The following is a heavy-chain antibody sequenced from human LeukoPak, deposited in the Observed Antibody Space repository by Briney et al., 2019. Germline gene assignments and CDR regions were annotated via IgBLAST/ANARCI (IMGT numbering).Heavy chain of an antibody. Sequence: ASVKVSCKASGYTFTSYYMHWVRQAPGQGLEWMGIINPSGGSTSYAQKFQGRVTMTRDTSTSTVYMELSSLRYEDTAVYYCARDPRLAVAGTPFDYWGQGTLVTVSS. CDR3: ARDPRLAVAGTPFDY. CDR2: INPSGGST. J-gene: IGHJ4*02. D-gene: IGHD6-19*01. V-gene: IGHV1-46*01. CDR1: GYTFTSYY.